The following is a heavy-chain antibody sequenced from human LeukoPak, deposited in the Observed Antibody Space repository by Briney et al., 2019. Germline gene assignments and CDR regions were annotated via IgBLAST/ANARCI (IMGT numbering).Heavy chain of an antibody. J-gene: IGHJ4*02. CDR1: GYTFTGYY. CDR3: AREPYYYDSSGYYHMYYFDY. V-gene: IGHV1-2*02. CDR2: INPNSGGT. D-gene: IGHD3-22*01. Sequence: GASVKVSCKASGYTFTGYYMHWVRQAPGQGLEWMGWINPNSGGTNYAQKLQGRVTMTTDTSTSTAYMELRSLRSDDTAVYYCAREPYYYDSSGYYHMYYFDYWGQGTLVTVSS.